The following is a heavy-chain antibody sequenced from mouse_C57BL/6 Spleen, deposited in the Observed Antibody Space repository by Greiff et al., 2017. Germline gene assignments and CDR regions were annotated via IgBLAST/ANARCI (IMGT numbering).Heavy chain of an antibody. V-gene: IGHV1-42*01. J-gene: IGHJ2*01. CDR2: INPSTGGT. D-gene: IGHD4-1*01. CDR1: GYSFTGYY. Sequence: VQLQQSGPELVKPGASVKISCKASGYSFTGYYMNWVKQSPDKSLEWIGEINPSTGGTTYNQKFKAKATLTVDKSSSTAYMQLKSLTSEDSAVYYCASNWGFDYWGQGTTRTVSS. CDR3: ASNWGFDY.